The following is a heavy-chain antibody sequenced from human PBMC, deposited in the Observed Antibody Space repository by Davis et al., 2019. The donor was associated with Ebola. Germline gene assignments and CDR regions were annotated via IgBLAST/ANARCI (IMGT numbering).Heavy chain of an antibody. CDR3: AKDTSAGASDY. CDR2: ISYDGSNK. D-gene: IGHD1-26*01. Sequence: PGRSLRLSCAASGFTFSSYGMHWVRQAPGKGLEWVAVISYDGSNKYYADYVKGRFTISRDNSKNTLYLQMNSLRAEDTAVYYCAKDTSAGASDYWGQGTLVTVSS. V-gene: IGHV3-30*18. CDR1: GFTFSSYG. J-gene: IGHJ4*02.